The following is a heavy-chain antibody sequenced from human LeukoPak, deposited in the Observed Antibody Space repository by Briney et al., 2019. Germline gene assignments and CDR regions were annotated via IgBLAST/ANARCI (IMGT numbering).Heavy chain of an antibody. D-gene: IGHD5-18*01. CDR2: IDTAGNT. Sequence: PGGSLRLSCVASGFIVNDHAMHWVRQATGRGLEWVSAIDTAGNTYYPASVKGRFTISRENAKDSLYLQMDSLRAGDTAVYYCTLSYGRGFNYYYGMDVWGQGTTVTISS. V-gene: IGHV3-13*01. J-gene: IGHJ6*02. CDR1: GFIVNDHA. CDR3: TLSYGRGFNYYYGMDV.